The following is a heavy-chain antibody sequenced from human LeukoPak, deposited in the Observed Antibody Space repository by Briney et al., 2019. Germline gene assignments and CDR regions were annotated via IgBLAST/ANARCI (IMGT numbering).Heavy chain of an antibody. CDR2: ISAYNGNT. V-gene: IGHV1-18*01. J-gene: IGHJ4*02. CDR1: GYTFTSYG. Sequence: ASVKVSCKASGYTFTSYGISWVRQAPGQGREWMGWISAYNGNTNYAQKLQGRVTMTTDTSTSTAYMELRSLRSDDTAVYYCARGHSVLLWFGEFTSSDYWGQGTLVAVSS. CDR3: ARGHSVLLWFGEFTSSDY. D-gene: IGHD3-10*01.